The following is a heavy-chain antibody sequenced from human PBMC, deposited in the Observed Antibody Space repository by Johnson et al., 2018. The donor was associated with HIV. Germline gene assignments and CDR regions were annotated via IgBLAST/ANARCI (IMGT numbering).Heavy chain of an antibody. V-gene: IGHV3-23*04. CDR1: AFTFSNYA. CDR2: ISGSGGST. D-gene: IGHD2-15*01. Sequence: VQLVESGGGLVQPGESLRLSCAASAFTFSNYAMSWVRQAPGKGLEWVSAISGSGGSTSYADSVKGRFTISRDNSKNTLNLQMNTLRAEDTAIYHCAKGGISAFDIWGQGTMVTVSS. CDR3: AKGGISAFDI. J-gene: IGHJ3*02.